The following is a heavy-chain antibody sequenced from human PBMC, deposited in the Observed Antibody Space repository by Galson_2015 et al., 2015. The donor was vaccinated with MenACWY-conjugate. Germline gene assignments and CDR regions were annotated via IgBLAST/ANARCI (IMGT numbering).Heavy chain of an antibody. V-gene: IGHV3-48*01. CDR3: ASWSYSSGCDHDY. J-gene: IGHJ4*02. D-gene: IGHD6-19*01. CDR2: ISNGSGTI. Sequence: SLRLSCAASGFTFSRYRMHWVRQAPGRGLEWLSYISNGSGTIFYADSVKGRFTISRDNAKNSLYLKINSLRAEDTAVYYCASWSYSSGCDHDYWRQGTLVIVSS. CDR1: GFTFSRYR.